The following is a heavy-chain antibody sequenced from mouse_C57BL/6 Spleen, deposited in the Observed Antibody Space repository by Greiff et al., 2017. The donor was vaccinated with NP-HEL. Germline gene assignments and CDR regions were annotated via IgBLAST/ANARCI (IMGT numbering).Heavy chain of an antibody. D-gene: IGHD2-4*01. CDR3: ARGSYYDYDGGDYYAMDY. Sequence: QVQLQQPGAELVKPGASVKLSCKASGYTFTSYWMHWVKQRPGRGLEWIGRIDPNSGGTKYNEKFKSKATLTVDKPSSTAYMQLSSLTSEDSAVYYCARGSYYDYDGGDYYAMDYWGQGTSVTVSS. CDR1: GYTFTSYW. V-gene: IGHV1-72*01. CDR2: IDPNSGGT. J-gene: IGHJ4*01.